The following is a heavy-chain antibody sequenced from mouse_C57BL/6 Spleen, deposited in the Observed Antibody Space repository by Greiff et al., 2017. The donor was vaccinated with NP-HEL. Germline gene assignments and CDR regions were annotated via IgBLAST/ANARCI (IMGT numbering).Heavy chain of an antibody. CDR3: ARDGTTVVAPFDY. Sequence: QVQLQQSGAELVRPGTSVKVSCKASGYAFTNYLIEWVKQRPGQGLEWIGVINPGSGGTNYNEKFKGKATLTADKSSSTAYMQLSSLTSEDSAVYFCARDGTTVVAPFDYWGQGTTLTVSS. V-gene: IGHV1-54*01. J-gene: IGHJ2*01. D-gene: IGHD1-1*01. CDR2: INPGSGGT. CDR1: GYAFTNYL.